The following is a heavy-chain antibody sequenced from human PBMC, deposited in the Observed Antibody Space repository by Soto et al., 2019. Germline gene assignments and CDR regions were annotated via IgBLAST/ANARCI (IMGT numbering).Heavy chain of an antibody. D-gene: IGHD1-20*01. CDR2: IIPIFGTA. CDR3: ARYASARITGTIRYNWFDP. Sequence: SVKVSCKASGGTFSSYAISWVRQAPGQGLEWMGGIIPIFGTANYAQKFQGRVTITADESTSTAYMELSSLRSEDTAVYYCARYASARITGTIRYNWFDPWGQGTLVTVSS. CDR1: GGTFSSYA. V-gene: IGHV1-69*13. J-gene: IGHJ5*02.